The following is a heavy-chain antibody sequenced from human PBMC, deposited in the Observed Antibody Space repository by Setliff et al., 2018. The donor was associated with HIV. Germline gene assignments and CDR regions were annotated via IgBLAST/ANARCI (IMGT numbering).Heavy chain of an antibody. V-gene: IGHV4-38-2*01. Sequence: ASETLSLTCAVSGYSISSGYYWGWIRQPPGKGLEWIGSIYHSGSTYNNPSLKSRVTVSVDTSKNQFSLKLTSVTAADTAVYYCASTLRAAAMGYFDYWGQGTLVTVSS. D-gene: IGHD5-18*01. CDR3: ASTLRAAAMGYFDY. CDR2: IYHSGST. CDR1: GYSISSGYY. J-gene: IGHJ4*02.